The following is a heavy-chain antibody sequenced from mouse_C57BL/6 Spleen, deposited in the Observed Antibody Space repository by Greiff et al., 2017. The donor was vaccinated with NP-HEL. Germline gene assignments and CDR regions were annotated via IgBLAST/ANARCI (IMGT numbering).Heavy chain of an antibody. J-gene: IGHJ3*01. CDR2: IDPNSGGT. D-gene: IGHD1-1*01. V-gene: IGHV1-72*01. Sequence: QQPGRGLEWIGRIDPNSGGTKYNEKFKSKATLTVDKPSSTAYMQLSSLTSEDSAVYYCARDYYGSSYWFAYWGQGTLVTVSA. CDR3: ARDYYGSSYWFAY.